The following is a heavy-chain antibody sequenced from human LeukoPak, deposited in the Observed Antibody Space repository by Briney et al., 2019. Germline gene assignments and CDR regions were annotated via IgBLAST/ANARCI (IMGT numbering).Heavy chain of an antibody. CDR2: ITGSGGST. J-gene: IGHJ5*02. D-gene: IGHD3-10*01. CDR3: AKGVGVYTNWFDP. Sequence: SGGSLRLSCAASGFSFSTYAMTWVRQAPGKGLGWVSTITGSGGSTYYADSVKGRFTISRDNSKNTLYVQMNSLRAEDTAVYYCAKGVGVYTNWFDPWGQGTLVTVSS. CDR1: GFSFSTYA. V-gene: IGHV3-23*01.